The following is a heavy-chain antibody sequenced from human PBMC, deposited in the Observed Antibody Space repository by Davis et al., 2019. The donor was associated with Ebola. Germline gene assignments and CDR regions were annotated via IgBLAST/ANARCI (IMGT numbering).Heavy chain of an antibody. Sequence: GGSLRLSCAASGFVFSNYVMSWVRRAPGKGLEWVSTLGLSADTYYADSVKGRFTISSDNSKNTLHLQMNSLRVADTAIYYCAKDTSNVWFDVWGQGTMVTVAS. CDR1: GFVFSNYV. J-gene: IGHJ3*01. CDR2: LGLSADT. D-gene: IGHD6-19*01. CDR3: AKDTSNVWFDV. V-gene: IGHV3-23*01.